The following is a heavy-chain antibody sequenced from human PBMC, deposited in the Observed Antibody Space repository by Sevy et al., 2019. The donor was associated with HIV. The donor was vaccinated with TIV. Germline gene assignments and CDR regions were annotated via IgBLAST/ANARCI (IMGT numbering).Heavy chain of an antibody. CDR2: ISSSGAGT. CDR1: GFTLSSYA. D-gene: IGHD3-22*01. CDR3: ANNNSGYYYDY. J-gene: IGHJ4*02. Sequence: GGSLRLSCAASGFTLSSYAMSWVCQAPGKGLESVSGISSSGAGTYYAGSVKGRFTISRDNSKNTLYLQMNSLRAEDTAVYYCANNNSGYYYDYWGQGSLVTVSS. V-gene: IGHV3-23*01.